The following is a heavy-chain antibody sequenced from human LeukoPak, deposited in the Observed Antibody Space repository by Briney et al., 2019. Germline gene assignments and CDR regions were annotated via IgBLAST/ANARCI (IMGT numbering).Heavy chain of an antibody. CDR1: GYSFTSYG. V-gene: IGHV1-18*01. CDR2: ISAYNGHT. Sequence: ASVKVSCKASGYSFTSYGFSWVRRAPGQGLEWMGWISAYNGHTEYAQKFQGRVTMTTDTSTSTAYMELRSLRSDDTAVYFCARDRARSAMAREFQHWGQGTQVTVSS. CDR3: ARDRARSAMAREFQH. D-gene: IGHD2-2*01. J-gene: IGHJ1*01.